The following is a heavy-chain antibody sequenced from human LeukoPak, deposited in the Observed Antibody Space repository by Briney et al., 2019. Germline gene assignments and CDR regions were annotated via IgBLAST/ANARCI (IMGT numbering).Heavy chain of an antibody. CDR3: ARVNLGQLLYFYFDL. Sequence: SETLSLTCAVSDGSISTFYWSWIRQPPGKGLEWIGYTHYSGTTYYNPSLKSRITMSVNTSKHQSSLEMTSVTAADTAVYYCARVNLGQLLYFYFDLWGRGTLVTVSS. V-gene: IGHV4-59*01. CDR2: THYSGTT. CDR1: DGSISTFY. D-gene: IGHD4-23*01. J-gene: IGHJ2*01.